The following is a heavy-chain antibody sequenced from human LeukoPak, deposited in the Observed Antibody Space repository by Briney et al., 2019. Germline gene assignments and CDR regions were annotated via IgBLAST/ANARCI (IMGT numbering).Heavy chain of an antibody. J-gene: IGHJ4*02. CDR2: IYSGGDT. CDR1: GFTVSSNY. D-gene: IGHD6-13*01. Sequence: GGSLRLSCASSGFTVSSNYMNWVRQAPGKGLEWVSIIYSGGDTYYADSVKGRFTISRDNSKNTLYLQMNSLRPEDTAVYYCTRGPGSTWYSDYWGQGTLVTVSS. V-gene: IGHV3-53*05. CDR3: TRGPGSTWYSDY.